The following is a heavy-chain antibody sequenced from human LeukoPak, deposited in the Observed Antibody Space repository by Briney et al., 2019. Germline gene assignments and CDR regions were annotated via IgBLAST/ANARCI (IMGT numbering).Heavy chain of an antibody. CDR3: ARVYGDFWSGYYY. J-gene: IGHJ4*02. Sequence: ASVKVSCKASGYTFTSYGISWVRQAPGQGLEWMGWISAYNGNTNYAQKLQGRVTMTTDTSTSTAYIELRSLRSDDTAVYYCARVYGDFWSGYYYWGQGTLVTVSS. CDR2: ISAYNGNT. V-gene: IGHV1-18*01. D-gene: IGHD3-3*01. CDR1: GYTFTSYG.